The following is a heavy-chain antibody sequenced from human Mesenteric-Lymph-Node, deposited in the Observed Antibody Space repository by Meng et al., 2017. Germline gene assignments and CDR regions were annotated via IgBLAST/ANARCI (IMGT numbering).Heavy chain of an antibody. D-gene: IGHD6-19*01. V-gene: IGHV3-30*04. CDR3: ARDPGAGYSSGWYWFDP. Sequence: GESLKISCAASGFTFSSYAMHWVRQAPGKGLEWVAVISYDGSNKYYADSVKGRFTISRDNSKNTLYLQMNSLRAEDTAVYYCARDPGAGYSSGWYWFDPWGQGTLVTVSS. CDR2: ISYDGSNK. CDR1: GFTFSSYA. J-gene: IGHJ5*02.